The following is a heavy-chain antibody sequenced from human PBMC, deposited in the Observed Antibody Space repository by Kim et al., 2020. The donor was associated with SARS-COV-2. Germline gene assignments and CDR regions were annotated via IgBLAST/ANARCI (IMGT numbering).Heavy chain of an antibody. CDR2: IYYSGNT. Sequence: SETLSLTCTVSGGSISSGGYYWSWIRQHPGKGLAWIGYIYYSGNTYYNPSLKSRVTISVDTSKNQFSLKLSSVTAADTAMYYCARGWARGWFDPWGQGTLVTVSS. V-gene: IGHV4-31*03. CDR1: GGSISSGGYY. J-gene: IGHJ5*02. CDR3: ARGWARGWFDP.